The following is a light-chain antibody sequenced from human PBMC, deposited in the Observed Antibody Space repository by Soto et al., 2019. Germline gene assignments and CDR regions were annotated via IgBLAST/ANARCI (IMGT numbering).Light chain of an antibody. CDR2: DAS. V-gene: IGKV1-5*01. J-gene: IGKJ5*01. Sequence: DIQMTPSPSTLSASVGDSLTLTYRASQSISSWLAWYQQKPGKAPKLLIYDASSLESGVPARFSGSGSGTEFTLTISSLQPDDFATYYCQQFNSYPITFGQGTRLEIK. CDR3: QQFNSYPIT. CDR1: QSISSW.